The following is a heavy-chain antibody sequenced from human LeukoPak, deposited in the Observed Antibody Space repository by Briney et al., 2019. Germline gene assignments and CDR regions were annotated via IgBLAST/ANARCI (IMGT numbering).Heavy chain of an antibody. Sequence: GESLKISCKGSGYNFTSYWIGWVRQMPGKGLEWMGIIYPGDSDTRYSPSFQGQVTISADKSISTAYLQWSSLKASDTAMYYCASSYSYYYYGMDVWGQGTTVTVSS. CDR3: ASSYSYYYYGMDV. J-gene: IGHJ6*02. CDR2: IYPGDSDT. V-gene: IGHV5-51*01. D-gene: IGHD2-15*01. CDR1: GYNFTSYW.